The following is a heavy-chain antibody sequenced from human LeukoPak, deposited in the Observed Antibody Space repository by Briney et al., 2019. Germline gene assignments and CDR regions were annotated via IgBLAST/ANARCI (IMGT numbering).Heavy chain of an antibody. CDR3: SKNLGPFDG. J-gene: IGHJ3*01. D-gene: IGHD3-16*01. V-gene: IGHV3-23*01. CDR2: IGDAGT. CDR1: GFTFKDFA. Sequence: PGGSLRLSCAPPGFTFKDFAITWVRQAPGKGLEWVSSIGDAGTYYADSVKGRFTISRDNSKNMLYLQLNSLRAGDTAMYYCSKNLGPFDGRGQGTMVTVSS.